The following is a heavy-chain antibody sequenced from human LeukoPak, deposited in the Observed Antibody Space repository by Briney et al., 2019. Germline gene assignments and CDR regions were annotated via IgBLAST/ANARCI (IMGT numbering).Heavy chain of an antibody. CDR3: ARDNSPFYDILTGYDY. V-gene: IGHV1-18*04. D-gene: IGHD3-9*01. CDR2: ISAYNGNT. Sequence: ASVKVSCKASGYTFTGYYMHWVRQAPGQGLEWMGWISAYNGNTNYAQKLQGRVTMTTDTSTSTAYMELRSLRSDDTAVYYCARDNSPFYDILTGYDYWGQGTLVTVSS. CDR1: GYTFTGYY. J-gene: IGHJ4*02.